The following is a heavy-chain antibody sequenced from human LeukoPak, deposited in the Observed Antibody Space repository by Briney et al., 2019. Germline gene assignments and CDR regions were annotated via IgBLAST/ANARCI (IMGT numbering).Heavy chain of an antibody. J-gene: IGHJ4*02. CDR3: ATKQWLAPPPDS. CDR1: GFTLRKQW. Sequence: GGSLRLSCAASGFTLRKQWLLWVRQAPGKGLESVSRINTDGTVTTYADSVKGRFTVSRDNADNTMFLQMNSVRDEDTAVYYCATKQWLAPPPDSWGQGTPVTVSS. CDR2: INTDGTVT. D-gene: IGHD6-19*01. V-gene: IGHV3-74*01.